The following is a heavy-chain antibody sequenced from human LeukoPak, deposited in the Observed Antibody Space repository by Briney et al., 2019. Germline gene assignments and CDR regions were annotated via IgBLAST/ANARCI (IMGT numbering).Heavy chain of an antibody. D-gene: IGHD3-22*01. CDR1: GFTFNNYA. J-gene: IGHJ4*02. Sequence: GGSLRLSCAASGFTFNNYAMPWVRQAPGKGLEWVAVIFYDGSVYYYADSVKGRFTLSRDNSKNTLYLQMNSQRVEDTGVYYGARDPRGPIGFDSSGRDSFEFWGQGTLVTVSS. CDR3: ARDPRGPIGFDSSGRDSFEF. V-gene: IGHV3-30*04. CDR2: IFYDGSVY.